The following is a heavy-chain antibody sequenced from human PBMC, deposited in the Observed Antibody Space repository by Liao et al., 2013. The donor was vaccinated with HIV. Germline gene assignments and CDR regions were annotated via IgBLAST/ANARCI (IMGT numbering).Heavy chain of an antibody. CDR2: VTHSGGT. CDR1: GGSISSYY. J-gene: IGHJ4*02. CDR3: ARGRTVATTPLAY. D-gene: IGHD5-12*01. Sequence: QVQLQESGSGLVKPSETLSLTCTVSGGSISSYYWGWIRQAPGKGLEWLGEVTHSGGTNHNPSLKSRLTISVDTSKNQVSLKLDSVTAADTGVYYCARGRTVATTPLAYWGQGTLVTVSS. V-gene: IGHV4-34*10.